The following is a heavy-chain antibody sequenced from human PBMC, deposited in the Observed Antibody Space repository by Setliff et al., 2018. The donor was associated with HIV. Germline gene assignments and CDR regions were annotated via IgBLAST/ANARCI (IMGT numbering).Heavy chain of an antibody. CDR1: GPSINIHY. CDR2: IYSTGST. Sequence: PSETLSLTCTVSGPSINIHYWSWIRQSPGKGFEWIGYIYSTGSTNYVPSLQSRVTISMVASRNQFSLKVTSVTAADTAVYYCAKGAGFYGDYTFDHWGQGRQVTVSS. D-gene: IGHD4-17*01. J-gene: IGHJ4*02. V-gene: IGHV4-59*11. CDR3: AKGAGFYGDYTFDH.